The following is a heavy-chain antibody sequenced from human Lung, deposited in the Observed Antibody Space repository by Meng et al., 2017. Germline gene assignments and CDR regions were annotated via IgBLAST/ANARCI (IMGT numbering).Heavy chain of an antibody. J-gene: IGHJ4*02. CDR2: INHSGST. CDR3: ARGPTTMAHDFDY. D-gene: IGHD4-11*01. Sequence: VPVQQWGACLLKPSATLSLTCVVSGGSFSDYYWSWIRQPPGKGLEWIGEINHSGSTNYNPSLESRATISVDTSQNNLSLKLSSVTAADSAVYYCARGPTTMAHDFDYWGQGALVTVSS. V-gene: IGHV4-34*01. CDR1: GGSFSDYY.